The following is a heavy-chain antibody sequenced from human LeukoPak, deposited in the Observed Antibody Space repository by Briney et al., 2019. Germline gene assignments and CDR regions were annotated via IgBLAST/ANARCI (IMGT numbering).Heavy chain of an antibody. CDR2: INHSGST. CDR3: ARETKARGYSYGDDY. J-gene: IGHJ4*02. V-gene: IGHV4-34*01. CDR1: GGSFSGYY. D-gene: IGHD5-18*01. Sequence: PSETLSLTCAVYGGSFSGYYWSWIRQPPGKGLEWIGEINHSGSTNYNPSLKSRVTISVDTSKNQFSLKLSSVTAADTAVYYCARETKARGYSYGDDYWGQGTLVTVSS.